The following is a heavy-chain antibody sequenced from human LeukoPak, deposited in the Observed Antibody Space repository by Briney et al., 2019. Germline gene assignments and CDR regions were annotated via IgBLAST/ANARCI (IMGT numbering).Heavy chain of an antibody. J-gene: IGHJ4*02. Sequence: GGSLRLSCAASGFTFSSYWMSWVRQAPGKGLEWVASITQYGSEKYYVDSVKGRFTISRDNAKNSLYLQMNSLRAEDTAVHYCARRRVETALKNFDYWGQGTLVTVSP. CDR1: GFTFSSYW. CDR2: ITQYGSEK. D-gene: IGHD2-15*01. CDR3: ARRRVETALKNFDY. V-gene: IGHV3-7*05.